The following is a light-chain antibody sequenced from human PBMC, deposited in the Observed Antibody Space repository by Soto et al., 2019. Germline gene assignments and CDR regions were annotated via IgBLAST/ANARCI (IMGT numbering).Light chain of an antibody. V-gene: IGKV3-11*01. CDR2: DAS. CDR3: QQRSNWLT. Sequence: EIVLTQSPATLSLSPGERATVSCRASQSVSSYLAWYHQKPGQAPGLLIYDASNRATGIPARFSGSGSGTDFTLTISSLEPEDFAVYYCQQRSNWLTFGGGTKEEIK. CDR1: QSVSSY. J-gene: IGKJ4*01.